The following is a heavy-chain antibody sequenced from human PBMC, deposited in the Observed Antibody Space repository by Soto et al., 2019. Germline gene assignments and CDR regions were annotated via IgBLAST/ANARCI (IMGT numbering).Heavy chain of an antibody. D-gene: IGHD3-10*01. CDR1: GFTFSNYI. CDR2: ILHDGNNK. J-gene: IGHJ4*02. Sequence: QVQLVESGGGVVQPGRSLGLSCAASGFTFSNYIMHWVRQAPGKGLEWVAFILHDGNNKYYADSVKGRFTISRDNSKNTLYLQMNSLRTEDTAMYYCARDDEDGSYCDLGYWGQGTLFTVSP. CDR3: ARDDEDGSYCDLGY. V-gene: IGHV3-30-3*01.